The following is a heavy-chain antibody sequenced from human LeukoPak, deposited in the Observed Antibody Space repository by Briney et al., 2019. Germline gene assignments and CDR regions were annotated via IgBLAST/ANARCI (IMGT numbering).Heavy chain of an antibody. CDR1: GYTFTSYA. CDR3: AASYCSGSNCGLFDP. CDR2: INTNTGNT. Sequence: ASVKVSCKASGYTFTSYAMNWGGQAPEQGLKWMGWINTNTGNTTYAQGFTGRFVFSLDTSVNTAYLQISSLKAEDTAVYYCAASYCSGSNCGLFDPWGQGTLVTVSS. J-gene: IGHJ5*02. V-gene: IGHV7-4-1*02. D-gene: IGHD2-15*01.